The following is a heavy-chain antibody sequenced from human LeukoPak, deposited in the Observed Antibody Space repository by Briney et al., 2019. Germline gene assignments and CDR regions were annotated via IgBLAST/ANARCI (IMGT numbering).Heavy chain of an antibody. CDR2: ISYDGSNK. D-gene: IGHD5-12*01. V-gene: IGHV3-30*04. CDR1: GFTFSSYA. J-gene: IGHJ6*02. Sequence: PGGSLRLSCAASGFTFSSYAMHGVRQAPGKGLEWVTLISYDGSNKYYADSVKGRFTISRDNSKNTLYLQMNSLRAEDTAVYYCARGGSGYDSHYYAMDVWGQGTTVTVSS. CDR3: ARGGSGYDSHYYAMDV.